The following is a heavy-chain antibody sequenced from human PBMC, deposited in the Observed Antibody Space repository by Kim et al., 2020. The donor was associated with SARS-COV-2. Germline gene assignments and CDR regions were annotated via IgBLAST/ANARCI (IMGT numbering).Heavy chain of an antibody. CDR1: GFTFDDYA. CDR2: ISGDGGST. V-gene: IGHV3-43*02. CDR3: APVFLVGAARPMHNWFDP. D-gene: IGHD1-26*01. Sequence: GGSLRLSCAASGFTFDDYAMHWVRQAPGKGLEWVSLISGDGGSTYYADSVKGRFTISRDNSKNSLYLQMNSLRTEDTALYYCAPVFLVGAARPMHNWFDPWGQGTLVTVSS. J-gene: IGHJ5*02.